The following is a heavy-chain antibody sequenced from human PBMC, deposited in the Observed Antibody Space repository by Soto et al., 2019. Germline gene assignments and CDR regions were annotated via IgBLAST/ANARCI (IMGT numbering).Heavy chain of an antibody. CDR2: ISGSGGST. Sequence: GGSLRLSCAASGFTFSSYAMSWVRQAPGKGLEWVSAISGSGGSTYYADSVKGRFTISRDNSKNTLYLQMNSLRAEDTAVYYCERYEGYCSGGSCYGDYWGQGTLVTVSS. V-gene: IGHV3-23*01. D-gene: IGHD2-15*01. CDR1: GFTFSSYA. CDR3: ERYEGYCSGGSCYGDY. J-gene: IGHJ4*02.